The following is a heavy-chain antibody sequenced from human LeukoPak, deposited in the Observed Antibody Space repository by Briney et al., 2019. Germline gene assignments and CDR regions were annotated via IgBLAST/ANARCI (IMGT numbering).Heavy chain of an antibody. CDR3: AKDHSADGWPTFEY. V-gene: IGHV3-23*01. Sequence: GGSLRLSCAVSGFGVHTFAMSWVRLAPGRGLEWLASITKYDGRVYYADSVRGRFTISRDTSQNELYLQMNSLRADDSAIYFCAKDHSADGWPTFEYWGRGTLVTVSS. J-gene: IGHJ4*02. D-gene: IGHD5-24*01. CDR2: ITKYDGRV. CDR1: GFGVHTFA.